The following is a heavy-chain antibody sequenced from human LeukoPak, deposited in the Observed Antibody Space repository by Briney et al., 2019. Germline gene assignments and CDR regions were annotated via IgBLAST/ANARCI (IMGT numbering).Heavy chain of an antibody. CDR3: ATVDRESYFDN. J-gene: IGHJ4*02. Sequence: GASVKVSCKASGYTFTNYGISWVRQAPGQGLEWLGWISVYNGNTNYAQEFRGRVIMTTDTSTSTAYMELRSLTSDDTAVYYCATVDRESYFDNWGQGTLVTVSS. CDR2: ISVYNGNT. V-gene: IGHV1-18*01. CDR1: GYTFTNYG. D-gene: IGHD3-16*02.